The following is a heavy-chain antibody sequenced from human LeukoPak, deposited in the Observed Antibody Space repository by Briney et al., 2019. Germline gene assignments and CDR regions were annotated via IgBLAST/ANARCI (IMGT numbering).Heavy chain of an antibody. CDR1: GGSFSGYY. Sequence: SETLSLTCAVSGGSFSGYYWSWVRQPPGKGLEWIGEINHSGSTNYNPSLKSRVTISLDTSKNQFSLKLRSVSAADTAIYYCAGYDHTNYLAYWGQGILVTVSS. V-gene: IGHV4-34*01. D-gene: IGHD1-14*01. CDR3: AGYDHTNYLAY. CDR2: INHSGST. J-gene: IGHJ4*02.